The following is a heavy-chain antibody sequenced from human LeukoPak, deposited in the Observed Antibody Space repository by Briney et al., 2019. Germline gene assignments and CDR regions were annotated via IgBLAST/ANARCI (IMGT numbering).Heavy chain of an antibody. CDR1: GFTFSTYA. CDR2: ISGSGDST. D-gene: IGHD1-14*01. Sequence: GGSLRLSCAASGFTFSTYAMSWVRQAPGKGLEWISTISGSGDSTSYADSVKGRFTISRDNSKNTLYLQMNSLRAEDTALYYCAKETARPAGVFEYWGQGTRVTVSS. V-gene: IGHV3-23*01. CDR3: AKETARPAGVFEY. J-gene: IGHJ4*02.